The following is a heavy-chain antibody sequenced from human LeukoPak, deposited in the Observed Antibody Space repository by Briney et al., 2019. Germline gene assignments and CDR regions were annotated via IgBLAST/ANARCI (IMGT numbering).Heavy chain of an antibody. Sequence: ASVKVSCKASGYTFTGYYMHWVRQAPGQGLEWMGWINPNSGGTNYAQKFQGRVTMTRDTSTSTAYMELSRLRSDDTAVYYCARDVARSPRNYYYDSSGPSPSFFDYWGQGALVTVSS. CDR1: GYTFTGYY. J-gene: IGHJ4*02. CDR3: ARDVARSPRNYYYDSSGPSPSFFDY. V-gene: IGHV1-2*02. CDR2: INPNSGGT. D-gene: IGHD3-22*01.